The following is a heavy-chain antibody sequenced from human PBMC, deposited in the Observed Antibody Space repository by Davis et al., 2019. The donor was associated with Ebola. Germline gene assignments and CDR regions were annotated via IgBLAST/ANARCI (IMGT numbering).Heavy chain of an antibody. CDR1: GFTFTSSA. V-gene: IGHV1-58*02. CDR2: IVVGSGNT. Sequence: SVKVSCKASGFTFTSSAMQWVRQARGQRLEWIGWIVVGSGNTNYAQKFQGRVTITADKSTSTAYMELSSLRSEDTAVYYCARDQDYYGSGSHTNWFDPWGQGTLVTVSS. D-gene: IGHD3-10*01. CDR3: ARDQDYYGSGSHTNWFDP. J-gene: IGHJ5*02.